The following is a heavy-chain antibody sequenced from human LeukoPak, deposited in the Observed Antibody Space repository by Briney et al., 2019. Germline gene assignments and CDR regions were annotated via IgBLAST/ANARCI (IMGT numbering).Heavy chain of an antibody. V-gene: IGHV5-51*01. CDR3: ARRRDLYSGSYYPFDY. CDR1: GYSFTSYW. D-gene: IGHD1-26*01. Sequence: GQSLKIFCRGSGYSFTSYWIGWVRQRPGKGRKWMGIIYPGDSDARYSPSFQGPVTISADKSISTAYLQWSSLKASDTAMYYCARRRDLYSGSYYPFDYWGQGTLVTVSS. CDR2: IYPGDSDA. J-gene: IGHJ4*02.